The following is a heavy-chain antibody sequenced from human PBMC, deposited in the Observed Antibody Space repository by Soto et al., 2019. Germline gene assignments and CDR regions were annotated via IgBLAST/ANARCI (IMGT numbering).Heavy chain of an antibody. CDR3: ARPILRGAIMSYYTNGMDV. D-gene: IGHD3-10*01. J-gene: IGHJ6*02. V-gene: IGHV1-69*01. CDR2: IIPMFGTT. CDR1: GDTVSSYA. Sequence: QVQLEQSGAEVKKPGSSVKVSCKASGDTVSSYAISWVRQAPGQGLEWMGGIIPMFGTTKYAQNFQGRITFTADASTKTAYMELSSLKSEDTAVYFCARPILRGAIMSYYTNGMDVWGPGTTVTVS.